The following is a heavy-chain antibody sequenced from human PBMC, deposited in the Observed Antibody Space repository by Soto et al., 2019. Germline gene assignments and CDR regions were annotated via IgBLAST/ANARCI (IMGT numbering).Heavy chain of an antibody. CDR1: GFNFSSYA. Sequence: PGGSQRLSCAASGFNFSSYAMHWVRQDPGKGLEWVAVISYDGSNKYYADSVKGRFTISRDNSKNTLYLQMNSLRAEDTAVYYCARDRWYYDFWSGYFDAFDIWGQGTMVTVS. D-gene: IGHD3-3*01. CDR2: ISYDGSNK. J-gene: IGHJ3*02. CDR3: ARDRWYYDFWSGYFDAFDI. V-gene: IGHV3-30-3*01.